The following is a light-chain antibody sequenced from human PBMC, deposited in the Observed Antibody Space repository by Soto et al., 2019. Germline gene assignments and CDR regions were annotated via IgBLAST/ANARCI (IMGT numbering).Light chain of an antibody. J-gene: IGKJ1*01. CDR2: AAS. Sequence: IQVTQSPSSLSASVGDRVTISCRASQGIHNYLAWYQHKPGKVPRLLIYAASALQSGVPSRFSASGSGTGFTLTISSLQPEDIGTYYCQKYNGAPWTFGQGTKVEIK. V-gene: IGKV1-27*01. CDR1: QGIHNY. CDR3: QKYNGAPWT.